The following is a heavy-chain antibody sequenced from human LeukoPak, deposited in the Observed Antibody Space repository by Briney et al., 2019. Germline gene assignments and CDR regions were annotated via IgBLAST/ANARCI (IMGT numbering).Heavy chain of an antibody. D-gene: IGHD2-2*01. V-gene: IGHV1-46*01. CDR3: ARDLGGYCSSTSCYPFLDAFDI. J-gene: IGHJ3*02. CDR1: GYTFTSYY. CDR2: INPSGGST. Sequence: GASVNVSCKASGYTFTSYYMHWVRQAPGQGLEWMGIINPSGGSTSYAQKFQGRVTMTRDTSTSTVYMELSSLRSEDTAVYYCARDLGGYCSSTSCYPFLDAFDIWGQGTMVTVSS.